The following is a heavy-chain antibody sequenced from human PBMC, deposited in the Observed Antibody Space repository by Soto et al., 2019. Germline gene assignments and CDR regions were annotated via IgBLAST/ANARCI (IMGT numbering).Heavy chain of an antibody. D-gene: IGHD3-3*01. CDR3: ARGLXKLRFLECCKPPYYFDY. CDR1: GYTFTSYD. Sequence: ASVKVSCKASGYTFTSYDINWMRQATGQGLEWMGWMNPNSGNTGYAQKFQGRVTMTRNTSISTAYMELSSLRSEDTAVYYCARGLXKLRFLECCKPPYYFDYWGQGTLVTVSS. CDR2: MNPNSGNT. J-gene: IGHJ4*02. V-gene: IGHV1-8*01.